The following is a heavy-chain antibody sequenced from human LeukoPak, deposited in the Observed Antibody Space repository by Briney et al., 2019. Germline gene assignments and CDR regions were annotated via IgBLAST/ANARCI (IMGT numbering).Heavy chain of an antibody. CDR3: AKDKSRLGEQKTLDY. J-gene: IGHJ4*02. CDR2: ISGSGGST. CDR1: GFTFSSYA. D-gene: IGHD3-16*01. V-gene: IGHV3-23*01. Sequence: GGSLRLPCAASGFTFSSYAMSWVRQAPGKGLEWVSAISGSGGSTYYADSVKGRFTISRDNSKNTLHLQMNSLRAEDTAVYYCAKDKSRLGEQKTLDYWGQGTLVTVSS.